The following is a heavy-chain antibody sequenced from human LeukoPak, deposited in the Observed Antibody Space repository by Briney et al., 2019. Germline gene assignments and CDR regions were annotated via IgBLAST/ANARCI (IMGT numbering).Heavy chain of an antibody. J-gene: IGHJ4*02. CDR1: GSIFSSYW. CDR2: IDPSDSYT. Sequence: GAPLQISCEGAGSIFSSYWITWVRELPGKGLEWMGRIDPSDSYTKYSPSFQGHVTISVDKSISTAYLQWSSLKAPDTAMYYCASESGSGSYYDYWGQGTLVTVSS. D-gene: IGHD3-10*01. CDR3: ASESGSGSYYDY. V-gene: IGHV5-10-1*01.